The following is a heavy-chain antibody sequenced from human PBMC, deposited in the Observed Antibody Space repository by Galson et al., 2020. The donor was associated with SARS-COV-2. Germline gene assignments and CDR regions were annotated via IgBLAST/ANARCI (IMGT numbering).Heavy chain of an antibody. Sequence: GESLKIYCAASGFTFSSYWMSWVRQAPGQGLEWVANIKQDGSEKYYVDSVKGRFTISRDNAKNSLYLQMNSLRAEDTAVYYCARDSPLWFGESVDYWGQGTLVTVSS. CDR1: GFTFSSYW. V-gene: IGHV3-7*01. D-gene: IGHD3-10*01. J-gene: IGHJ4*02. CDR2: IKQDGSEK. CDR3: ARDSPLWFGESVDY.